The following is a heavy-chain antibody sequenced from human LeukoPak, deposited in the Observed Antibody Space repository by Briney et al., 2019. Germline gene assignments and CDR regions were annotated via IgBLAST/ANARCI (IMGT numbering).Heavy chain of an antibody. CDR1: GGTFSSYA. Sequence: ASVKVSCKASGGTFSSYAISWVQQAPGQGLEWMGRIIPIFGTANYAQKFQGRVTITADKSTSTAYMELSSLRSEDTAVYYCATGAGAYDYGGKEIDYWGQGTLVTVSS. V-gene: IGHV1-69*06. J-gene: IGHJ4*02. CDR3: ATGAGAYDYGGKEIDY. D-gene: IGHD4-23*01. CDR2: IIPIFGTA.